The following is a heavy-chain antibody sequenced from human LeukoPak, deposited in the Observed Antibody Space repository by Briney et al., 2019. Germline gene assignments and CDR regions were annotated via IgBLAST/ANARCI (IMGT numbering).Heavy chain of an antibody. Sequence: AGGSLRLSCAASEFTFSRYAMSWVRQAPRKGLEWVSAISGSGATTDYADSVKGRFTISRDNSKNTLYLQMNSLRAEDTAVYYCAKDVHKAVRGDFDYWGQGTLVTVSS. CDR1: EFTFSRYA. V-gene: IGHV3-23*01. J-gene: IGHJ4*02. CDR3: AKDVHKAVRGDFDY. D-gene: IGHD2-21*01. CDR2: ISGSGATT.